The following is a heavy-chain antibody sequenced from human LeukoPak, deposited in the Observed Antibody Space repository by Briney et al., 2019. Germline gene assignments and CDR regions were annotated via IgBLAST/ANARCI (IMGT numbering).Heavy chain of an antibody. J-gene: IGHJ4*02. D-gene: IGHD3-16*01. Sequence: SETLSLTCTVSGGSISSYYWSWIRQPPGKGLEWIGYIYYSGSTNYNPSLKSRVTISVDTSKNQFSLKLSSVTAADTAVYYCARDRLTYYFDYCGQGTLVTVSS. CDR1: GGSISSYY. CDR3: ARDRLTYYFDY. V-gene: IGHV4-59*01. CDR2: IYYSGST.